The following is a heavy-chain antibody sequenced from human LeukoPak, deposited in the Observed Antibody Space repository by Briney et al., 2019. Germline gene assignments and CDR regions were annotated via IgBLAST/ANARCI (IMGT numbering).Heavy chain of an antibody. D-gene: IGHD2-21*01. CDR3: ARLYSNAFDI. CDR2: IYHSGST. CDR1: GGSISSYY. J-gene: IGHJ3*02. Sequence: SETLSLTCTVSGGSISSYYWSWIRQPPGKGLEWIGYIYHSGSTYYNPSLKSRVTISVDRSKNQFSLKLSSVTAADTAVYYCARLYSNAFDIWGQGTMVTVSS. V-gene: IGHV4-59*12.